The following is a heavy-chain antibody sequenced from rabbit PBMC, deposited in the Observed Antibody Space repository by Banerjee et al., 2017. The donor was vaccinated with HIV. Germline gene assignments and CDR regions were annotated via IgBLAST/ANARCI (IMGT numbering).Heavy chain of an antibody. CDR2: IGSSSGST. V-gene: IGHV1S40*01. J-gene: IGHJ3*01. D-gene: IGHD8-1*01. CDR1: GLDFSNIYV. CDR3: ARGLAGVSLTRLDL. Sequence: QSLEESGGDLVKPGASLTLTCTASGLDFSNIYVMCWVRQAPGKGLEWIACIGSSSGSTWYASWVKGRFTISKTSSTVDLKMTSLTAADTATYFCARGLAGVSLTRLDLWGPGTLVTVS.